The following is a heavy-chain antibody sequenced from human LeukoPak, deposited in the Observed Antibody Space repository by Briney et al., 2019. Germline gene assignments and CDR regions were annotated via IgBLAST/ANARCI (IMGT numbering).Heavy chain of an antibody. J-gene: IGHJ6*04. CDR2: IDPSDSYT. CDR1: GYSFTSYW. Sequence: GESLKISCKGSGYSFTSYWISWVRQMPGKGLEWMGRIDPSDSYTNYSPSFQGHVTISADKSISTAYLQWSSLKDSDTAMYYCARDPMVRGVIITKDYYYYYGMDVWGKGTTVTVSS. D-gene: IGHD3-10*01. CDR3: ARDPMVRGVIITKDYYYYYGMDV. V-gene: IGHV5-10-1*01.